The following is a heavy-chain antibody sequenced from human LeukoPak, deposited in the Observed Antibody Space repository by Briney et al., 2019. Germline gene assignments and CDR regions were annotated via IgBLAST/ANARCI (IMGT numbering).Heavy chain of an antibody. CDR2: MNPNSGNT. CDR3: ARTGDYYYYYMDV. J-gene: IGHJ6*03. CDR1: GGTFSSYA. Sequence: ASVKVSCKASGGTFSSYAISWVRQATGQGLEWMGWMNPNSGNTGYAQKFQGKVTITRNTSISTAYMELSSLRSEDTAVYYCARTGDYYYYYMDVWGKGTTVTVSS. D-gene: IGHD3-10*01. V-gene: IGHV1-8*03.